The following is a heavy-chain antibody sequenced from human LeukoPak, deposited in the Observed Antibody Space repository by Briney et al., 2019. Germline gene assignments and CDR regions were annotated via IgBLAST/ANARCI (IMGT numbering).Heavy chain of an antibody. CDR3: ARDEYYDSSGYTS. Sequence: GGSLRLSLAASGFTFSSFSMTRGGPAPGKGLDWLLYISSSGSTIYYADSVKGRFTISRDNAKNSLYLQMNSLRAEDTAVYYCARDEYYDSSGYTSWGQGTLVTVSS. CDR1: GFTFSSFS. J-gene: IGHJ4*02. CDR2: ISSSGSTI. D-gene: IGHD3-22*01. V-gene: IGHV3-48*01.